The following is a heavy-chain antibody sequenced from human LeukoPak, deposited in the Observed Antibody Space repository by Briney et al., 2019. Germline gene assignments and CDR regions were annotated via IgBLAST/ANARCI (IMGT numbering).Heavy chain of an antibody. Sequence: ETLSLTCSVSDDSITMYYWTWIRQPPGKGLEWIGYVDHTGSTNFNPALNGRVSISIDTNKNLFSLRLRSVTAADTAVYFCARGRVSSSTWYSTYYYYFYMDVWGKGTTVTVSS. V-gene: IGHV4-59*01. D-gene: IGHD1-1*01. CDR2: VDHTGST. CDR3: ARGRVSSSTWYSTYYYYFYMDV. CDR1: DDSITMYY. J-gene: IGHJ6*03.